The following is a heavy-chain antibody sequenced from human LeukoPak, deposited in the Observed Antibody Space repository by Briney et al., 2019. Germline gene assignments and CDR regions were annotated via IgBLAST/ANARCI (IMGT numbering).Heavy chain of an antibody. V-gene: IGHV1-69*13. CDR3: ARMGGITIFGVVLDAFDI. Sequence: GASVKVSCKASGGTFSSYAISWVRQAPGQGLEWMGGIIPIFGTANYAQKFQGRVTITADESTSTAYMELSSLRSEDTAVYYCARMGGITIFGVVLDAFDIWGQGTMVTVSS. J-gene: IGHJ3*02. D-gene: IGHD3-3*01. CDR1: GGTFSSYA. CDR2: IIPIFGTA.